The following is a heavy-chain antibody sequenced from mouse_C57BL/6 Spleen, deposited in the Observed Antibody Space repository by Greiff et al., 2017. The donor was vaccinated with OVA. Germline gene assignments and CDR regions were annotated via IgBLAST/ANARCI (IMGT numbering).Heavy chain of an antibody. V-gene: IGHV14-1*01. CDR2: IDPEDGDT. CDR1: GFNIKDYY. J-gene: IGHJ3*01. D-gene: IGHD2-4*01. CDR3: TTRSTMITTAWFAY. Sequence: EVKLQESGAELVRPGASVKLSCTASGFNIKDYYMHWVKQRPEQGLEWIGRIDPEDGDTEYAPKFQGKATMTADTSSNTAYLQLSSLTSEDTAVYYCTTRSTMITTAWFAYWGQGTLVTVSA.